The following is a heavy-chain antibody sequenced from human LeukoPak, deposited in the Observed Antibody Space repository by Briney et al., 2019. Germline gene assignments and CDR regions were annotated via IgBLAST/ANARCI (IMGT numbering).Heavy chain of an antibody. D-gene: IGHD5-12*01. Sequence: GGSLRLSCAASGFTFSSYSMNWLRQAPEKGLKWVSSISSSSSYIYYADSVKGRFTISRDNAKNSLYLQMNSLRAEDTAVYYCARDLGGYDKTSDYWGQGTLVTVSS. V-gene: IGHV3-21*01. CDR1: GFTFSSYS. CDR3: ARDLGGYDKTSDY. J-gene: IGHJ4*02. CDR2: ISSSSSYI.